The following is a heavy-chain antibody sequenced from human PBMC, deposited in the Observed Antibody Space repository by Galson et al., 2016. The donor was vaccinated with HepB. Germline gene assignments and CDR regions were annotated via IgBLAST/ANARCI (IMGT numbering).Heavy chain of an antibody. Sequence: ETLSLTCTVPTGSITYYYWNWIRQPAGKGLEWIGRAVIGGDTNYNPSLKSRVTISVDTSKKQVSLKVNSVTAADTAVYYCAAQSAAGFYHFDSWGQGTLVTVSS. CDR3: AAQSAAGFYHFDS. V-gene: IGHV4-4*07. J-gene: IGHJ4*02. D-gene: IGHD6-13*01. CDR2: AVIGGDT. CDR1: TGSITYYY.